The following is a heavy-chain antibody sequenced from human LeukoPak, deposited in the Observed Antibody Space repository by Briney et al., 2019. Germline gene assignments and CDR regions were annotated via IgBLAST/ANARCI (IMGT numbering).Heavy chain of an antibody. J-gene: IGHJ6*03. CDR2: ISSSGSTI. V-gene: IGHV3-48*03. Sequence: GGSLRLSCAASGFTFSSYEMNWVRQAPGRGLEWVSYISSSGSTIYYADSVKGRFTISRDKAKNSLYLQMNSLRAEDTAVYYCARVLGAYYYMDVCGKGTTVTISS. CDR3: ARVLGAYYYMDV. D-gene: IGHD3-16*01. CDR1: GFTFSSYE.